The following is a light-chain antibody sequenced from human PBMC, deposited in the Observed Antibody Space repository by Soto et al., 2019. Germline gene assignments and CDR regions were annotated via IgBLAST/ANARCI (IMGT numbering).Light chain of an antibody. V-gene: IGKV1-5*03. CDR3: QQYNFYPYS. CDR1: QSVSIW. CDR2: KAS. J-gene: IGKJ2*01. Sequence: DIQMTQSPSTLAASIGDRVTITCRASQSVSIWLAWYQQKPGTAPKLLIYKASNLESGVPSRFSGTGSGTEFTLTISSLQPDDFAHYYCQQYNFYPYSFGQGTKLE.